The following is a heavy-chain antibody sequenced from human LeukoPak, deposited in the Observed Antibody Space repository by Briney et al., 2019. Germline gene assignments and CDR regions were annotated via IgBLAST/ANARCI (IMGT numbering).Heavy chain of an antibody. D-gene: IGHD5-18*01. CDR1: GFTFSNFA. J-gene: IGHJ5*02. V-gene: IGHV3-23*01. CDR2: VSLGGGTT. Sequence: PGGSLRLSCAASGFTFSNFAMTWIRQAPGKGLEWVSTVSLGGGTTYYADSVKGRFTISRDNSKNTLYLQMNSLRAADTAIYYCATMGTTSYGTFDPWGQGTLVTVSS. CDR3: ATMGTTSYGTFDP.